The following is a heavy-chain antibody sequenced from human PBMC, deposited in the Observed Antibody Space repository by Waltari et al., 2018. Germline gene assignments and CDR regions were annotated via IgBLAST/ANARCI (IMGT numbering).Heavy chain of an antibody. V-gene: IGHV4-59*01. Sequence: QVQLQESGPGLVKPSETLSLTCTVPGGSISSYYWRGFRQPPGKGLEWIGYIYYSGSTNYNPSLKSRVTISVDTSKNQFSLKLSSVTAADTAVYYCARDRSYMDVWGKGTTVTVSS. J-gene: IGHJ6*03. CDR1: GGSISSYY. CDR2: IYYSGST. CDR3: ARDRSYMDV.